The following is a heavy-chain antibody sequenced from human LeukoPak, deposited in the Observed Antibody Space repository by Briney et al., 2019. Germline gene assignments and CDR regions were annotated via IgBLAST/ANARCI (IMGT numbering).Heavy chain of an antibody. CDR3: ARGRGYYDSSGYGAFDI. D-gene: IGHD3-22*01. CDR1: GGSFSGYY. J-gene: IGHJ3*02. V-gene: IGHV4-34*01. Sequence: SETLSLTCAVYGGSFSGYYWSWIRQPPGKGLEWIGEINHSGSTNYNPSLKSRVTISVDTSKNQFPLKLSSVTAADTAVYYCARGRGYYDSSGYGAFDIWGQGTMVTVSS. CDR2: INHSGST.